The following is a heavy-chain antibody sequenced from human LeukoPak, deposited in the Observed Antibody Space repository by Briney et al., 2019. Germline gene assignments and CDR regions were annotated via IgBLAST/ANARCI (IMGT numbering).Heavy chain of an antibody. CDR3: AKERDWNYGGYFDY. V-gene: IGHV3-11*01. D-gene: IGHD1-7*01. J-gene: IGHJ4*02. CDR1: GFTFSDYY. CDR2: ISSSGSTI. Sequence: GGSLRLSCAASGFTFSDYYMSWIRQAPGKGLEWVSYISSSGSTIYYADSVKGRFTISRDNSKNTLYLQMNSLRAEDTAVYYCAKERDWNYGGYFDYWGQGTLVTVSS.